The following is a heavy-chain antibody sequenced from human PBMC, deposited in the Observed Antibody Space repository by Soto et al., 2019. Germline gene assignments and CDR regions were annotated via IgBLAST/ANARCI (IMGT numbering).Heavy chain of an antibody. V-gene: IGHV4-34*01. CDR2: ITEGGTT. D-gene: IGHD1-20*01. CDR3: ARGADAMLPPYNIY. J-gene: IGHJ4*02. Sequence: LSLTCAVHGDSFSGYFWTWIRQPPGKGLEWIAEITEGGTTNYSPSLKSRVSIAVDSSKRQFSLTLSSVTAADTAMYYCARGADAMLPPYNIYSSQGSLGTVSS. CDR1: GDSFSGYF.